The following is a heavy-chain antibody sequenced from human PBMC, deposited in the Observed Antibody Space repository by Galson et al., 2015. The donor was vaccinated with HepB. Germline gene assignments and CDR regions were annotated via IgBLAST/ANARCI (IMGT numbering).Heavy chain of an antibody. CDR2: IRFDEKNK. Sequence: SLRLSCAVSGFTFSNYGMHWVRQAPGKGLEWVAFIRFDEKNKYYVDSVKGRFTISRDNSKNTLYLQMNSLRVEDTGLYYCARTPTIYSSTYYEDGMDAWGQGTTVSVSS. J-gene: IGHJ6*02. CDR1: GFTFSNYG. V-gene: IGHV3-33*08. CDR3: ARTPTIYSSTYYEDGMDA. D-gene: IGHD3-22*01.